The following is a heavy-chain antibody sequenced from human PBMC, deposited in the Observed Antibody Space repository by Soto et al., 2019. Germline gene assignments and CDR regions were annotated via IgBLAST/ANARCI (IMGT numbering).Heavy chain of an antibody. D-gene: IGHD3-22*01. CDR3: ARGGNSGYTH. V-gene: IGHV4-34*01. J-gene: IGHJ4*02. CDR2: INHSGST. CDR1: GGSFSGYY. Sequence: SETLSLTCAVYGGSFSGYYWSWIRQPPGKGLEWIGEINHSGSTNYNPSLKSRVTISVDTSKNQFSLKLSSVTAADTAVYYCARGGNSGYTHWGQGTLVTVSS.